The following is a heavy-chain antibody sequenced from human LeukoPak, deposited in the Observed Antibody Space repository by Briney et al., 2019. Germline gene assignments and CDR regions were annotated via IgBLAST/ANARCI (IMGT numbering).Heavy chain of an antibody. CDR2: INPSGGST. J-gene: IGHJ4*02. CDR3: ARDLLVAASTSYFDY. D-gene: IGHD2-15*01. CDR1: GYTFTSYY. V-gene: IGHV1-46*01. Sequence: ASVKVSCTASGYTFTSYYMHWVRQAPGQGLEWMGIINPSGGSTSYAQKFQDRVTMTRDMSTSTVYMELSSLRSEDTAVYYCARDLLVAASTSYFDYWGQGTLVTVSS.